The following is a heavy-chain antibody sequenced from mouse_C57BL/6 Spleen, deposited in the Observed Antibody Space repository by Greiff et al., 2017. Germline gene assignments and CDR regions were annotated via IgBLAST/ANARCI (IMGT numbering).Heavy chain of an antibody. V-gene: IGHV1-69*01. D-gene: IGHD2-5*01. CDR2: IDPSDSYT. J-gene: IGHJ1*03. Sequence: QVQLQQPGAELVMPGASVKLSCKASGYTFTSYWMHWVKQRPGQGLEWIGEIDPSDSYTNYNQKFKGKSTLTVDKSSSTAYMQLSSLTSEDSAVYYCARCSNYEYGDVWGTGTTVTVSS. CDR1: GYTFTSYW. CDR3: ARCSNYEYGDV.